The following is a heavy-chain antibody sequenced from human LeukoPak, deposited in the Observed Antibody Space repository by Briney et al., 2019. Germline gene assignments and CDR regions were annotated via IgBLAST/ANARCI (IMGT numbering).Heavy chain of an antibody. CDR2: ISYNGVTS. CDR3: VKDRTVEAHSGMDV. CDR1: GFSFNTHA. J-gene: IGHJ6*02. V-gene: IGHV3-64D*08. D-gene: IGHD4-11*01. Sequence: GGSLRLSCSASGFSFNTHAMHWVRQAPGKGLEYVSPISYNGVTSYYAASLKGRFTISRDNFRNTLYLQIRSLRPEDTAVYYCVKDRTVEAHSGMDVWGRGTTVAVSS.